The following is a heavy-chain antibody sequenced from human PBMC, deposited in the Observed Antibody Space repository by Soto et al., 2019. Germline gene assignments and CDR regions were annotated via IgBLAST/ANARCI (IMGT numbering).Heavy chain of an antibody. D-gene: IGHD2-2*01. V-gene: IGHV3-30*18. CDR3: AKDRRYCSSPICFNITDFDY. J-gene: IGHJ4*02. CDR2: ISYDGSNK. CDR1: GFTFTTYG. Sequence: QVQLVESGGGVVQPGRSLRLSCAASGFTFTTYGMNWVRQAPGKGLEWVAVISYDGSNKLYADSVRGRFAISRDNSKNTLYLQMDSLRPEDTAVYYCAKDRRYCSSPICFNITDFDYWGQGAPVTFSS.